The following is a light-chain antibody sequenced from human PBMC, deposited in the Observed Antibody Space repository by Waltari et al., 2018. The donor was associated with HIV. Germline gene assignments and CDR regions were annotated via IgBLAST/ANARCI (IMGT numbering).Light chain of an antibody. J-gene: IGLJ2*01. V-gene: IGLV2-8*01. CDR3: FSYAGNNFLL. Sequence: QSALTQPPSASGSPGQSVTISCPGTSSDLGLYKFVSWYQHHPGKAPNLMISDVSRRPSGVPDRFSGSKSGNTASLTVSGLQADDEATYYCFSYAGNNFLLFGGGTKLTVL. CDR2: DVS. CDR1: SSDLGLYKF.